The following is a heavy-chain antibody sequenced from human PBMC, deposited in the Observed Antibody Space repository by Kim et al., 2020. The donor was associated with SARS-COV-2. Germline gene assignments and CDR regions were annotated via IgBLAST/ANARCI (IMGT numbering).Heavy chain of an antibody. CDR2: ISTYIHTP. CDR3: ARSCSSTSCYPNYSDY. CDR1: GYTFTSYG. V-gene: IGHV1-18*04. J-gene: IGHJ4*02. D-gene: IGHD2-2*01. Sequence: ASVKVSCKTSGYTFTSYGVSWVRQAPGQWLEWVGWISTYIHTPEYAPNVQGRVTMTIDTSTSTVYMELRSLKSDDTAVYYCARSCSSTSCYPNYSDYWGQGTLVTVSS.